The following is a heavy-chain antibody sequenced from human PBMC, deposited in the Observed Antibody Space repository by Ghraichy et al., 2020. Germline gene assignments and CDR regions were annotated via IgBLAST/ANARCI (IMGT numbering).Heavy chain of an antibody. CDR2: INPKSGYT. CDR1: GYNFTDYY. Sequence: ASVKVSCKASGYNFTDYYLHWVRQAPAQGLEWMGWINPKSGYTNDAQKFQGRVTMTRDMSITTVYMAVDSLRSDDSAVYYCARVVPHDAGDYVDRNYYMDVWGKGTTVTVSS. D-gene: IGHD4-17*01. CDR3: ARVVPHDAGDYVDRNYYMDV. V-gene: IGHV1-2*02. J-gene: IGHJ6*03.